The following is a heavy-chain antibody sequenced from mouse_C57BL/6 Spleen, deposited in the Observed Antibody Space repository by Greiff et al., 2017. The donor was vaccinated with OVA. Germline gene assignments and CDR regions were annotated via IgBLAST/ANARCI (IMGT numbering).Heavy chain of an antibody. CDR2: IYPGDGDT. D-gene: IGHD2-3*01. Sequence: VQLQQSGPELVKPGASVTISCKASGYAFSSSWMNWVKQRPGKGLEWIGRIYPGDGDTNYNGKFKGKATLTVDKSSSTAYMQLSSLTSEDSAVYVCASYDGYPGWFAYWGQGTLVTVSA. CDR3: ASYDGYPGWFAY. J-gene: IGHJ3*01. V-gene: IGHV1-82*01. CDR1: GYAFSSSW.